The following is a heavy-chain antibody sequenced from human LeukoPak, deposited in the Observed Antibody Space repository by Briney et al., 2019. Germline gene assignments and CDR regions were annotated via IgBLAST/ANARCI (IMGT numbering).Heavy chain of an antibody. Sequence: ASAKVSCKASGYTFTDYYIHWVRQAPGQGLDWMAWINPNSGGTYYAQNFHDRITLTRDTSISTAYMELSRLRSDDTAIYYCARANALYCSSTSCLFDYWGQGTLVTVSS. CDR3: ARANALYCSSTSCLFDY. V-gene: IGHV1-2*02. J-gene: IGHJ4*02. D-gene: IGHD2-2*01. CDR2: INPNSGGT. CDR1: GYTFTDYY.